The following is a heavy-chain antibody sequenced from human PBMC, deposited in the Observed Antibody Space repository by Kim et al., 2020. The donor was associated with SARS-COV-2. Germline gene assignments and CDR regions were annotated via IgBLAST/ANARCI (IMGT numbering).Heavy chain of an antibody. Sequence: GGSLRLSCAASGFTFSSYGMHWVRQAPGKGLEWVAVISYDGSNKYYADSVKGRFTISRDNSKNTLYLQMNSLRAEDTAVYYCAKGLVIVVVPATLADYGGRSTLVTVSS. CDR3: AKGLVIVVVPATLADY. D-gene: IGHD2-2*03. J-gene: IGHJ4*02. V-gene: IGHV3-30*18. CDR2: ISYDGSNK. CDR1: GFTFSSYG.